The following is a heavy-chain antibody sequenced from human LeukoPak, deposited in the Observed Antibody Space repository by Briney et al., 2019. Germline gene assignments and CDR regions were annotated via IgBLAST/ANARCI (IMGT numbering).Heavy chain of an antibody. Sequence: SVKVSCKASGGTFSSYAISWVRQAPGQGLEWMGGIIPIFGTANYAQKFQGRVTITTDESTGTAYMELSSLRSEDTAVYYCARLGYCSSTSCYTDYYYMDVWGKGTTVTVSS. D-gene: IGHD2-2*02. CDR2: IIPIFGTA. V-gene: IGHV1-69*05. J-gene: IGHJ6*03. CDR1: GGTFSSYA. CDR3: ARLGYCSSTSCYTDYYYMDV.